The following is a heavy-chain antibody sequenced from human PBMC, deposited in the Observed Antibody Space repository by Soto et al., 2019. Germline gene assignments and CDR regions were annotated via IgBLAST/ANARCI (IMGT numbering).Heavy chain of an antibody. V-gene: IGHV3-33*01. J-gene: IGHJ3*02. CDR3: ARDRDYYDNSGYALDI. D-gene: IGHD3-22*01. CDR1: GFSFSSYG. Sequence: QVQLVESGGGVVQPGTSLRLSCAASGFSFSSYGMHWVRQAPGKGLEWVAVIWYDGSNEDYADSVKGRFAISRDNSKNTLYLQMNSLRAYDTAVYYCARDRDYYDNSGYALDIWGQGTVVTVSS. CDR2: IWYDGSNE.